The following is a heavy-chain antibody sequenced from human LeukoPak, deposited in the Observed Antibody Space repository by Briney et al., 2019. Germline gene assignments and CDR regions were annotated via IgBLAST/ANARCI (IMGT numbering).Heavy chain of an antibody. Sequence: GGSLRLSCAASGFTFSSYSMNWVRQAPGKGLEWVSYISSSSNYINYADSVKGRFTISRDNAKNSLYLQMNSLRAEDTAVYYCARDESLVRGAAFDFWGQGTLVTVSS. D-gene: IGHD3-10*01. CDR1: GFTFSSYS. V-gene: IGHV3-21*01. J-gene: IGHJ4*02. CDR2: ISSSSNYI. CDR3: ARDESLVRGAAFDF.